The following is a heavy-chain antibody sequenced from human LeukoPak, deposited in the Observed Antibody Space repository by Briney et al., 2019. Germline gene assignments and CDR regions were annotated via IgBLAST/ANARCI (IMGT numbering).Heavy chain of an antibody. CDR1: GFTFSSYS. CDR2: ITNNGDST. Sequence: GGSLRLSCAASGFTFSSYSMNWVRQAPGKGLEYVSAITNNGDSTYYANSVKGRFTISRDNSKNMLYLQMGSLRAEDMAVYYCARVTYCGDDCLNAFDIWGQGTMVTVSS. V-gene: IGHV3-64*01. J-gene: IGHJ3*02. CDR3: ARVTYCGDDCLNAFDI. D-gene: IGHD2-21*02.